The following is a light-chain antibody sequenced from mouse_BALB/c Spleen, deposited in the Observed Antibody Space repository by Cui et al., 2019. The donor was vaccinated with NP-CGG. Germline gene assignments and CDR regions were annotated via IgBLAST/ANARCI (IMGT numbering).Light chain of an antibody. CDR1: TGTVTTTND. CDR3: ALWYSNHWV. CDR2: GTN. Sequence: QVVVTQQPALTTSPGETVTLTCRSSTGTVTTTNDANGVQEKPDHLFTGLIGGTNNRAPGVPARFSGSLIGDKAALTITGAQTEDEAIYFCALWYSNHWVFGGGTKLTVL. J-gene: IGLJ1*01. V-gene: IGLV1*01.